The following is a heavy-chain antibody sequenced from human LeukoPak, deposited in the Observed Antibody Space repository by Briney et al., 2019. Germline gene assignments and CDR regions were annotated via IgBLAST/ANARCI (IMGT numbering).Heavy chain of an antibody. CDR1: GYTFTSYY. CDR2: ISGYNGNT. D-gene: IGHD3-22*01. V-gene: IGHV1-18*04. CDR3: ARHSHSTGYYHYFHY. Sequence: ASVKVSCKASGYTFTSYYVHWVRQAPGQALEWMGWISGYNGNTNYAQKLQGRVTMTTDTSTSTAYMELRSLRSDDTAVYYCARHSHSTGYYHYFHYWGQGTLVTVSS. J-gene: IGHJ4*02.